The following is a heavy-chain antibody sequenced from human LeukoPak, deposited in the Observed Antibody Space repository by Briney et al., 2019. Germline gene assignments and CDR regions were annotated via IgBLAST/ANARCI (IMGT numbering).Heavy chain of an antibody. CDR1: GFTFSSYA. Sequence: PGGSLRLSCAASGFTFSSYAMHWVRQAPGKGLEWVAVISYDGSNKYYADSMKGRFTISRDNSKNTLYLQMNSLRAEDTAVYYCARVGKYSSGWYADYYYYMDVWGKGTTVTVSS. V-gene: IGHV3-30*04. J-gene: IGHJ6*03. CDR2: ISYDGSNK. D-gene: IGHD6-19*01. CDR3: ARVGKYSSGWYADYYYYMDV.